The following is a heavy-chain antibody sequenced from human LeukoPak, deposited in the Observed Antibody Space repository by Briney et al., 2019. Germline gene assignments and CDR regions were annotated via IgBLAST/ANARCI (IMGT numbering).Heavy chain of an antibody. Sequence: GGSLRLSCVVSGFSFSDAPMTWVRQAPGKGLQWVGRSRNKANSYVAEYAAPVKGRFTISRDDSKNSVFLQMDSLKTEDTAVYYCARELAAGPSDHWGQGTLVTVSS. CDR3: ARELAAGPSDH. D-gene: IGHD6-13*01. CDR2: SRNKANSYVA. CDR1: GFSFSDAP. J-gene: IGHJ4*02. V-gene: IGHV3-72*01.